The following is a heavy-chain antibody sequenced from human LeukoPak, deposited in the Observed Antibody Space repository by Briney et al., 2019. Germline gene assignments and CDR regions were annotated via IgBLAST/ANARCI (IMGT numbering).Heavy chain of an antibody. Sequence: GGSQRLSCAASGFTFSSYAMSWVRQAPGKGLEWVSAISGSGGSTYYADSVKGRFTISRDNSKNTLYLQMNSLRAEDTAVYYCAKDPLYSGSFDAFDIWGQGTMVTVSS. V-gene: IGHV3-23*01. CDR2: ISGSGGST. CDR3: AKDPLYSGSFDAFDI. D-gene: IGHD1-26*01. CDR1: GFTFSSYA. J-gene: IGHJ3*02.